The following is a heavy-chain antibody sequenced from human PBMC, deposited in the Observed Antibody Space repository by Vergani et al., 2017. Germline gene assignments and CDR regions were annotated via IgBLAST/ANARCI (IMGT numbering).Heavy chain of an antibody. J-gene: IGHJ5*02. D-gene: IGHD6-19*01. CDR1: GFTFSSYS. CDR3: ARDLGIAVAGTGDNWFDP. V-gene: IGHV3-21*01. CDR2: ISSSISYI. Sequence: EVQLVESGGGLVKPGGSLRLSCAASGFTFSSYSMNWVRQAPGKGLEWVSSISSSISYIYYADSVKGRFTISRDNAKNSLYLQMNSLRAEDTAVYYCARDLGIAVAGTGDNWFDPWGQGTLVTVSS.